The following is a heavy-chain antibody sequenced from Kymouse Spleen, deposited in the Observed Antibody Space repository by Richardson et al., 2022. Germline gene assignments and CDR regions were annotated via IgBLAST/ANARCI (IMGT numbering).Heavy chain of an antibody. CDR2: IRSKANSYAT. CDR1: GFTFSGSA. J-gene: IGHJ4*02. V-gene: IGHV3-73*02. D-gene: IGHD3-10*01. Sequence: EVQLVESGGGLVQPGGSLKLSCAASGFTFSGSAMHWVRQASGKGLEWVGRIRSKANSYATAYAASVKGRFTISRDDSKNTAYLQMNSLKTEDTAVYYCTYTMVRGDFDYWGQGTLVTVSS. CDR3: TYTMVRGDFDY.